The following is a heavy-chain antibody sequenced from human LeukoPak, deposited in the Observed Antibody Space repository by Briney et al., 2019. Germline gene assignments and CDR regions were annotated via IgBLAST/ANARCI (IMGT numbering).Heavy chain of an antibody. CDR2: ISYDGSNK. D-gene: IGHD4-17*01. V-gene: IGHV3-30*03. CDR3: AREDYGDYVDN. CDR1: GFTFSSYG. J-gene: IGHJ1*01. Sequence: QPGGSLRLSCAASGFTFSSYGMHWVRQAPGKGLEWVAVISYDGSNKYYADSVKGRFTISRDNAKNSLYLQMSSLRAEDTAVYYCAREDYGDYVDNWGQGTLVTVSS.